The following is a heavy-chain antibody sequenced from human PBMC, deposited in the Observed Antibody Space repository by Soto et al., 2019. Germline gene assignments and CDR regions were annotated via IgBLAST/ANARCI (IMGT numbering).Heavy chain of an antibody. J-gene: IGHJ6*02. CDR2: ISYSGGT. V-gene: IGHV4-39*07. Sequence: SETLSLTCTVSGGSISSSSYYWGWIRQPPGKGLEWIGSISYSGGTYYNPSLRSRVTISVDRSKNQFSLKLNSVTAADTAVYYCARVPDVWGQGTTVT. CDR1: GGSISSSSYY. CDR3: ARVPDV.